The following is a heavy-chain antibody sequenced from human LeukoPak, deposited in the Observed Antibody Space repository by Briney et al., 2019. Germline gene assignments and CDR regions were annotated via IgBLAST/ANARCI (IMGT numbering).Heavy chain of an antibody. J-gene: IGHJ6*04. CDR3: ARDRYYTIDV. D-gene: IGHD3-3*01. V-gene: IGHV3-23*01. CDR2: ISGSGGST. Sequence: GGSLRLSCAASGFTFSSYGMSWVRQAPGKGLEWVSSISGSGGSTYYADSVKGRFTISRDNAKSTLYLQMNSLRAEDTAVYYCARDRYYTIDVWGKGTTVTVSS. CDR1: GFTFSSYG.